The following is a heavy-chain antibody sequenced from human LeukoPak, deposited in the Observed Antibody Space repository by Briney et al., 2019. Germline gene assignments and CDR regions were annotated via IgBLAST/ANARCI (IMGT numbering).Heavy chain of an antibody. V-gene: IGHV3-30*04. J-gene: IGHJ4*02. D-gene: IGHD3-22*01. CDR2: LSADGSNQ. CDR1: GFTFSSSH. CDR3: ATEAGSSGSAGYFDR. Sequence: SGESLRLPCAASGFTFSSSHMHWVRQAPGKGPEWVAVLSADGSNQAYTDSVKGRFTVSRDNTKNTLYLQMNSLTHEDTALYFCATEAGSSGSAGYFDRWGQGTLVRVSS.